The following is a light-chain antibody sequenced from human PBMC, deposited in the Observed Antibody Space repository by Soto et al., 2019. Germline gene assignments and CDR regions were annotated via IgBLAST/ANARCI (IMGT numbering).Light chain of an antibody. J-gene: IGLJ2*01. CDR2: SND. CDR3: AAWDGSLNGWV. Sequence: VLTQAPSASGTPGQRVTISCSGSSSNIGSNTVSWYQQVPGTAPKLLIYSNDQRPSGVPERFSGSKSGTSASLAIGGLQSEDEADYYCAAWDGSLNGWVFGVGTELTVL. V-gene: IGLV1-44*01. CDR1: SSNIGSNT.